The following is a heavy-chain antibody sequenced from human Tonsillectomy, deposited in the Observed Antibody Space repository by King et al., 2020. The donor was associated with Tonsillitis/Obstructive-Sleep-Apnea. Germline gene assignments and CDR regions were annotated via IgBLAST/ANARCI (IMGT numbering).Heavy chain of an antibody. J-gene: IGHJ3*02. CDR2: INHSGST. D-gene: IGHD1-14*01. Sequence: VQLQQWGAGLLKPSETLSLTCAVYGGSFSGYYWSWIRQPPGKGLEWIGEINHSGSTNYNPSLKSRVTISVDMSKNQFSLKLTSVTAAYTAVYFCARAEPLDIWGRGTMVTVSS. V-gene: IGHV4-34*01. CDR1: GGSFSGYY. CDR3: ARAEPLDI.